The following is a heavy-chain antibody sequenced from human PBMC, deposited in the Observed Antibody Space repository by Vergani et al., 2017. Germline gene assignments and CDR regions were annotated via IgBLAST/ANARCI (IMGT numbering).Heavy chain of an antibody. CDR1: GFTFSTYT. Sequence: VQLVESGGGVVQPGRSLRLSCAASGFTFSTYTMNWVRQAPGKAPEWVSSISSGSSFIYYADSLQDRFTTSRDNAKNSLDLQMNSLRAEDTAVYYCARVGGSDTSVYYPDYWGQGTLVTVSS. V-gene: IGHV3-21*01. J-gene: IGHJ4*02. CDR2: ISSGSSFI. CDR3: ARVGGSDTSVYYPDY. D-gene: IGHD3-22*01.